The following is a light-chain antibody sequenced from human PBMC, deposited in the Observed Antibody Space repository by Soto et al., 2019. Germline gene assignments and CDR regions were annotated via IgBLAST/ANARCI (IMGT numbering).Light chain of an antibody. V-gene: IGLV1-40*01. J-gene: IGLJ2*01. CDR2: GNN. Sequence: QSVLTQPPSVSGAPGQRVTISCTGSSSNIGPGYDVHWYQQLPGRAPKLLIYGNNNRPSGVPDRFSGSKSGTSASLAITGLQAEDEADYYRQSYDSSLSGWVVFGGGTKLTVL. CDR1: SSNIGPGYD. CDR3: QSYDSSLSGWVV.